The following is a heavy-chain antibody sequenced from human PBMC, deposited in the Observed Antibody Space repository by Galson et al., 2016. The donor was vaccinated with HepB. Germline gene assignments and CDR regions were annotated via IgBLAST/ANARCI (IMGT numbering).Heavy chain of an antibody. D-gene: IGHD3-3*01. V-gene: IGHV2-70*11. CDR3: AKPIRFLGGSFDL. J-gene: IGHJ3*01. Sequence: PALVKPTQTLTLTCTFSGFSLSTSGMCVSWIRQPPGKALEWLARIDWDDDKYYSTSLKTRLTIPKDTSKNQVVLTMNSLRPEDTALYYCAKPIRFLGGSFDLWGQGTMVTISS. CDR2: IDWDDDK. CDR1: GFSLSTSGMC.